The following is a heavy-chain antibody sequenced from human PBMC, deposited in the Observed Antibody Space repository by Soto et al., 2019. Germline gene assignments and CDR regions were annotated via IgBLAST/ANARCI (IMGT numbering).Heavy chain of an antibody. CDR3: ANSVRLCLGELSPFDY. CDR1: GFTFSSYA. D-gene: IGHD3-16*02. V-gene: IGHV3-23*01. J-gene: IGHJ4*02. Sequence: PGGSLRLSCAASGFTFSSYAMSWVRQAPGKGLEWVSAISGSGGSTYYADSVKGRFTISRDNSKNTLYLQMNSLRAEDTAVYYCANSVRLCLGELSPFDYWGQGTLVTVSS. CDR2: ISGSGGST.